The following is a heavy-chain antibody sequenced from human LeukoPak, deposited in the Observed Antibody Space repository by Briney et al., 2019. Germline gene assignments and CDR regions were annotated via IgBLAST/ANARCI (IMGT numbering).Heavy chain of an antibody. J-gene: IGHJ4*02. Sequence: PGGSLRLSCAASGFTFSSYSMNWVRQAPRKGLEWVSSISSSSSYIYYADSVKGRFTISRDNSKNTLYLQMNSLRAEDTALYYCAKAASGYDEDYWGQGTLVTVSS. CDR1: GFTFSSYS. CDR2: ISSSSSYI. D-gene: IGHD5-12*01. CDR3: AKAASGYDEDY. V-gene: IGHV3-21*04.